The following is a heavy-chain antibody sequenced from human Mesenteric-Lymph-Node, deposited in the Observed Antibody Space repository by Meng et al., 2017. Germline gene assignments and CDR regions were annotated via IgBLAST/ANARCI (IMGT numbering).Heavy chain of an antibody. D-gene: IGHD4-17*01. J-gene: IGHJ4*02. Sequence: GESLKISCAASGFTFSSYAMHWVRQAPGKGLEWVAVISYDGSNKYYADSVKGRFTISRDNSKNTLYLQMNSLRAEDTAVYYCARDLHGDGSFDYWGQGTLVTVSS. CDR3: ARDLHGDGSFDY. V-gene: IGHV3-30*04. CDR2: ISYDGSNK. CDR1: GFTFSSYA.